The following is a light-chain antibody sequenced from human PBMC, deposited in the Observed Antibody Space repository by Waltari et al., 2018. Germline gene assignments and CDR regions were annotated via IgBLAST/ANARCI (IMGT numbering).Light chain of an antibody. V-gene: IGLV2-14*03. Sequence: QSALTQPASVSGSPGQSITISCTGTSSDVGGYNYVSWYQQQPGKAPKLMIYDVSNRPSRFSNRFSGSKSGNTASLTISGLQAEDEADYYCSSYTGSSTLYVFGTGTKVTVL. CDR3: SSYTGSSTLYV. CDR1: SSDVGGYNY. J-gene: IGLJ1*01. CDR2: DVS.